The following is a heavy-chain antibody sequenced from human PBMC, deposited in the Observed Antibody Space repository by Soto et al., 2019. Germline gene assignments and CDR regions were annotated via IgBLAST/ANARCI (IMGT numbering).Heavy chain of an antibody. CDR3: ARVQQLLLVPWFDP. J-gene: IGHJ5*02. V-gene: IGHV1-18*01. CDR1: GYTFTSYG. D-gene: IGHD6-13*01. Sequence: ASVKVSCKASGYTFTSYGISWVRQAPGQRLEWMGWISAYNGNTNYAQKLQGRVTMTTDTSTSTAYMELRSLRSDDTAVYYCARVQQLLLVPWFDPWGQGTLVTVSS. CDR2: ISAYNGNT.